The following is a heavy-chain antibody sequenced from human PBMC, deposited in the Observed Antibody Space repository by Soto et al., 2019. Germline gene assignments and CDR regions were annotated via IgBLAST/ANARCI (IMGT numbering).Heavy chain of an antibody. CDR1: GFNFSSYA. V-gene: IGHV3-23*01. J-gene: IGHJ4*02. CDR3: ARGLEAAYYFAY. D-gene: IGHD3-16*01. Sequence: EVQLLESGGRLIQPGGSLRLSCAASGFNFSSYAMSWIRQAPGKGPEWVAGITTSGDRSGYADSVKGRFTVSRDNSQNTMYLQLNSLRGDDTAIYYCARGLEAAYYFAYWGQGTLVTVSS. CDR2: ITTSGDRS.